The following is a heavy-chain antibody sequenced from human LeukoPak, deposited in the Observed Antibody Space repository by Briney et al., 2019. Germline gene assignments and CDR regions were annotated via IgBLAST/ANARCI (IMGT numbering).Heavy chain of an antibody. D-gene: IGHD3-22*01. J-gene: IGHJ4*02. CDR1: GYTFTSYG. CDR2: ISAYNGNT. V-gene: IGHV1-18*01. Sequence: ASVKVSCKASGYTFTSYGISWVRQAPGQGLEWMGWISAYNGNTNYAQKLQGRVTMTTDTSTSTAYMELRSLRSDDTAVYYCARDDEAGGYYYGDYFDYWGQGTLVTVSS. CDR3: ARDDEAGGYYYGDYFDY.